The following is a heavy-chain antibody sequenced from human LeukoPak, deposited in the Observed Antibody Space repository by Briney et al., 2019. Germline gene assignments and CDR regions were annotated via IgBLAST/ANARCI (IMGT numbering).Heavy chain of an antibody. D-gene: IGHD2-15*01. V-gene: IGHV3-74*01. CDR1: GFTFSSYW. Sequence: GGSLRLSCAASGFTFSSYWMHWVRQAPGKGLVWVSRINSDGSSTSYADSVKGRFTISRDNAKNTLYLQMNSLRAEDTAVYYCASLGYCSGGGCDYWGQGTLVTVSS. CDR3: ASLGYCSGGGCDY. J-gene: IGHJ4*02. CDR2: INSDGSST.